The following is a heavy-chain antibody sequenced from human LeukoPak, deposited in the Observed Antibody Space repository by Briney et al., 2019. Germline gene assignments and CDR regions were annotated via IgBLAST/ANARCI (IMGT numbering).Heavy chain of an antibody. V-gene: IGHV4-39*01. CDR2: IYYSGST. CDR3: ARPPYTNGMDV. CDR1: GGSISSSIYY. D-gene: IGHD2-2*02. Sequence: SETLPLTCTVSGGSISSSIYYWGWIRQPPGKGLEWIGSIYYSGSTYYNPSLKSRVTTSVDTSKNQFSLKLSSVTAADTAVYYCARPPYTNGMDVWGQGTTVTVSS. J-gene: IGHJ6*02.